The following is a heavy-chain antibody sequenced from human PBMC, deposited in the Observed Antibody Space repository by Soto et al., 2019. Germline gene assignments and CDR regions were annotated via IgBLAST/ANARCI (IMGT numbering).Heavy chain of an antibody. CDR1: GFTFSSFW. V-gene: IGHV3-7*01. CDR2: IRGDGGET. J-gene: IGHJ6*02. D-gene: IGHD3-10*01. CDR3: AFGEESRYYYYGMDV. Sequence: PGGSLRLSCVASGFTFSSFWMTWLRQAPGQGLEWVANIRGDGGETRYLDPVKGRFTISRDDSKNTLYLQMNSLRAEDTAVYYCAFGEESRYYYYGMDVWGQGTTVTVSS.